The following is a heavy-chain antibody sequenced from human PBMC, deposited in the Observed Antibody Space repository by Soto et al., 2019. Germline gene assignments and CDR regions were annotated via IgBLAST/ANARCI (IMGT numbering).Heavy chain of an antibody. J-gene: IGHJ4*02. D-gene: IGHD6-19*01. V-gene: IGHV1-18*01. CDR1: GYTLTSDG. CDR3: ARETSVAGFDY. CDR2: ISAYNGNT. Sequence: ASVKGSCKASGYTLTSDGVSWVRQAPGQGLEWMGWISAYNGNTNYAQKLQGRVTMTTDTSTSTAYMELRSLRSDDTAVYYCARETSVAGFDYWGQGTLVTVSS.